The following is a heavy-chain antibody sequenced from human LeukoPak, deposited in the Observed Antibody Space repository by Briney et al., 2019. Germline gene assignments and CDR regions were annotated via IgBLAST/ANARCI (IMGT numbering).Heavy chain of an antibody. V-gene: IGHV3-33*01. D-gene: IGHD3-22*01. J-gene: IGHJ4*02. CDR3: AREARYDSSGYYFDY. CDR1: GFNFSTYD. CDR2: IWYDGSNT. Sequence: PGGSLRLSCAASGFNFSTYDMHWVRQAPGEGLEWVAVIWYDGSNTYYVDSVKGRFTISRDNSKNTLYLQMNSLRAEDTAVYYCAREARYDSSGYYFDYWGQGTLVTVSS.